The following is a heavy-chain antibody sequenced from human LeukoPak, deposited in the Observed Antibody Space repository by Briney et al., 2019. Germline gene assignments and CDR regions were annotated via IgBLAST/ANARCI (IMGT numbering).Heavy chain of an antibody. D-gene: IGHD5-12*01. CDR2: ISYDGSNK. CDR1: GFTFSSYG. J-gene: IGHJ4*02. CDR3: ARLLNIVELSPLYY. V-gene: IGHV3-30*03. Sequence: GGSLRLSCAASGFTFSSYGMHWVRQAPGKGLEWVAVISYDGSNKYYADSVKGRFTISRDNSKNTLYLQMNSLRAEDTAVYYCARLLNIVELSPLYYWGQGTLVTVSS.